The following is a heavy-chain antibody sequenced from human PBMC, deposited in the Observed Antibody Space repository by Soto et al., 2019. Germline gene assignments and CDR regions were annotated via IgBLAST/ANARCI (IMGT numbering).Heavy chain of an antibody. CDR2: TYYRSKWYN. J-gene: IGHJ3*02. Sequence: SQTLSLTCAISGDSVSSNSAAWNWIRQSPSRGLEWLGRTYYRSKWYNDYAVSVKSRITINPDTSKNQFSLQLNSVTPEDTAVYYCARGAGANVAHTVTAFDIWGQVTMVTVSS. CDR1: GDSVSSNSAA. CDR3: ARGAGANVAHTVTAFDI. D-gene: IGHD2-8*01. V-gene: IGHV6-1*01.